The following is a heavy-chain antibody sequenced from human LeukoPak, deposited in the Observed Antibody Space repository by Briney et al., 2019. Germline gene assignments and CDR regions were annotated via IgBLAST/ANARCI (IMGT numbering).Heavy chain of an antibody. CDR1: EFSFSTYA. Sequence: PGGSLRLSCAASEFSFSTYAMHWVRQAPGKELEWVAFISSDGRIKYYADSVKGRFTISRDNSKNTLYLQMNSLRAEDTAVYYCAKPSSDYYYGWFDPWGQGTLVTVSS. CDR2: ISSDGRIK. CDR3: AKPSSDYYYGWFDP. D-gene: IGHD3-22*01. J-gene: IGHJ5*02. V-gene: IGHV3-30*18.